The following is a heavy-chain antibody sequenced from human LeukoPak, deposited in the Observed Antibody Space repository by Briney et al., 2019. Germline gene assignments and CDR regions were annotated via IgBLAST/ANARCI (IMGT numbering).Heavy chain of an antibody. J-gene: IGHJ4*02. Sequence: GGSLRLSCAASGFTFSSYAMHWVRQAPGKGLEWVAVISYDGSNKYYADSVKGRFTISRDNSRNTLYLQMNGLRAEDTAVYYCARDLVSLDTAMVTGFDYWGQGTLVTVSS. D-gene: IGHD5-18*01. CDR2: ISYDGSNK. CDR3: ARDLVSLDTAMVTGFDY. V-gene: IGHV3-30-3*01. CDR1: GFTFSSYA.